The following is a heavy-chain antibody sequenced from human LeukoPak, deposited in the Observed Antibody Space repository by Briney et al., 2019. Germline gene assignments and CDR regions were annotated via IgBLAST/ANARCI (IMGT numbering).Heavy chain of an antibody. CDR1: GGSVSSDGYY. J-gene: IGHJ5*02. V-gene: IGHV4-31*03. CDR3: ARGTGGAAAADFDP. CDR2: IYYTGST. D-gene: IGHD6-13*01. Sequence: SQTLSLTCTVSGGSVSSDGYYWSWIRQHPGKGLEWIGAIYYTGSTYYNPSLKSRATISVDTSKNHFSLKLTSVTAADTAVYYCARGTGGAAAADFDPWGQGTLVTVSS.